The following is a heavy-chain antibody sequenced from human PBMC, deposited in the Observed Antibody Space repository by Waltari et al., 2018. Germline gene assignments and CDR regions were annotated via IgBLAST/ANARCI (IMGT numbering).Heavy chain of an antibody. CDR3: ARRLYGGTSDYYYYYMDV. D-gene: IGHD2-15*01. Sequence: EMQVVESGGGLVKPGGSLRLSCAVSGFSLSGYTMIWVRQAPGRGLEWLSSIGNSDNYIYYADSVKGRFIISRDNGKKFLYLQMNSLRVEDTAVYYCARRLYGGTSDYYYYYMDVWGKGTTVTVSS. CDR2: IGNSDNYI. V-gene: IGHV3-21*01. CDR1: GFSLSGYT. J-gene: IGHJ6*03.